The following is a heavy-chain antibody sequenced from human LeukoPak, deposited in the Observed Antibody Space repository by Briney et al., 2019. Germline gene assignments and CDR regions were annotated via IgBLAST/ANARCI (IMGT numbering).Heavy chain of an antibody. V-gene: IGHV1-18*01. Sequence: ASVKVSCKASGYTFNSFGINWVRQAPGQGLEWMGWISAYNGNTNYAQKLQGRATMTTDTSTNTAYMELRTLRFDDTAVYYCARDDILTDKLFDYWGQGTLVTVSS. CDR1: GYTFNSFG. J-gene: IGHJ4*02. CDR3: ARDDILTDKLFDY. CDR2: ISAYNGNT. D-gene: IGHD3-9*01.